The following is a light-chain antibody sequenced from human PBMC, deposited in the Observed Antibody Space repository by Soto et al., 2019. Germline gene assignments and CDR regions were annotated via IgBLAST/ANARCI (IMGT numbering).Light chain of an antibody. V-gene: IGLV2-14*01. CDR2: DVS. CDR1: SSDVGGYNY. Sequence: QSALTQPASVSGSPGQSITISCTGTSSDVGGYNYVSWYQQHPGKAPKLMIYDVSNRPSGVSNRFSGSKSGNTASLTISGXQAXDEADYYCSSYTSSSTLFGGGTKLTVL. J-gene: IGLJ2*01. CDR3: SSYTSSSTL.